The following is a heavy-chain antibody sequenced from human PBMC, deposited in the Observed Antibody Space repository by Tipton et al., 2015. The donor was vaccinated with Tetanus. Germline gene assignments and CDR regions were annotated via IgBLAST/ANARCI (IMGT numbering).Heavy chain of an antibody. Sequence: TLSLTCTVSGGSISTYYWSWIRQPPGKGLEWIGYIDYSGNTNYNPSLKSRVTISVDTSKKQFSLKLRSVTAADTGMYYCARLSSPFFGAFFMWGQGTMVTVSS. V-gene: IGHV4-59*01. CDR3: ARLSSPFFGAFFM. J-gene: IGHJ3*02. CDR1: GGSISTYY. CDR2: IDYSGNT. D-gene: IGHD3-3*01.